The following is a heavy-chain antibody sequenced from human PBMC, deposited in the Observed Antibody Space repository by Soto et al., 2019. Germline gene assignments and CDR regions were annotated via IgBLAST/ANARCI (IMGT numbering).Heavy chain of an antibody. V-gene: IGHV4-30-2*01. CDR3: ARNRVGISWYADY. D-gene: IGHD6-13*01. Sequence: QLQLQASGSGRVKPSETLSLTCSVSGGYISSGGYSWSWILQPPGKGLEWIGYIYHSGSTHYNPSRKSRVTTSVDRSKNQFSLKWTSVTAADTAVYYCARNRVGISWYADYWGRETRVTVSS. CDR2: IYHSGST. CDR1: GGYISSGGYS. J-gene: IGHJ4*02.